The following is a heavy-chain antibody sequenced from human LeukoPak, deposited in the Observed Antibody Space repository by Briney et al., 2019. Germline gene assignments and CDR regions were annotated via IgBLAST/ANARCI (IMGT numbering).Heavy chain of an antibody. CDR1: GGSISNYY. Sequence: PSETLSLTCTVSGGSISNYYWSWIRQPPGKGLEWIGYIYYSGSTNYNPSLKSRVTISVDTSKNQFSLKLSSVTAADTAVYYCARHSPNIDYWGQGTLVTVSS. D-gene: IGHD1/OR15-1a*01. V-gene: IGHV4-59*08. CDR2: IYYSGST. J-gene: IGHJ4*02. CDR3: ARHSPNIDY.